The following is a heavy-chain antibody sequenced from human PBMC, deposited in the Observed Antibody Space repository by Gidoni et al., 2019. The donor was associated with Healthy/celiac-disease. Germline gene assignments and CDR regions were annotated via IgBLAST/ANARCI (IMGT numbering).Heavy chain of an antibody. V-gene: IGHV1-46*01. J-gene: IGHJ3*02. CDR3: ARDPRVGYSYGQGAFDI. CDR2: VNPSGGST. CDR1: GYTCTSYY. Sequence: QEQLVQSGAEVKKPGDSVMVSCKDSGYTCTSYYMHGVRQAPGQGLAGMGIVNPSGGSTRYAQQFQGRVTMTRDTSTSTVYMELSSLRSENTAVYYCARDPRVGYSYGQGAFDIWGQGTMVTVSS. D-gene: IGHD5-18*01.